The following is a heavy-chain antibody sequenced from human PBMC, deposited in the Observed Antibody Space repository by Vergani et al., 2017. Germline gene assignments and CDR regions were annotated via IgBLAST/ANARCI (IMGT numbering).Heavy chain of an antibody. D-gene: IGHD6-6*01. J-gene: IGHJ4*02. V-gene: IGHV4-31*03. Sequence: QLQESGPGLVKPSATLSLTCTVSGGSISSGGYYWSWIRQHPGKGLEWIGYIYYSGSTYYNPSLKSRVTISVDTSKNQFSLKLSSVTAADTAVYYCARVSKRARPTGTSARLMDYWGQGTLVTVSS. CDR3: ARVSKRARPTGTSARLMDY. CDR2: IYYSGST. CDR1: GGSISSGGYY.